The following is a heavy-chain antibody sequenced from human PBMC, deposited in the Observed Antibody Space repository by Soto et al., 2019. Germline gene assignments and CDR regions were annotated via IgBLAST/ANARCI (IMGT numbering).Heavy chain of an antibody. CDR3: AREGSYSAYNFAHGIQLWSFDF. CDR2: IFSSGST. Sequence: SETLSLTCTVSGGSINTFYWSWVRQPAGKGLEWIGRIFSSGSTSFNPSLESRVAMSVDASKNHFSLNLSSVTAADMAVYYCAREGSYSAYNFAHGIQLWSFDFWGQGALVTVT. CDR1: GGSINTFY. J-gene: IGHJ4*02. D-gene: IGHD5-12*01. V-gene: IGHV4-4*07.